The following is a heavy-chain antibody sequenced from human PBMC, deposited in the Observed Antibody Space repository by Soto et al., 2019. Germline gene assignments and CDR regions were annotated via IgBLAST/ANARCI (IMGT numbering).Heavy chain of an antibody. V-gene: IGHV4-30-2*01. CDR3: ARTESGTFDP. D-gene: IGHD1-7*01. Sequence: PSDTLSLTCTVSCGSISSGGYYWILIRQHPGKGLEWIGYIYHSGSTYYNPSLKSRVTISVDRSKNQFSLKLSSVTAADTAVYYCARTESGTFDPWGQGTLVTVSS. CDR1: CGSISSGGYY. J-gene: IGHJ5*02. CDR2: IYHSGST.